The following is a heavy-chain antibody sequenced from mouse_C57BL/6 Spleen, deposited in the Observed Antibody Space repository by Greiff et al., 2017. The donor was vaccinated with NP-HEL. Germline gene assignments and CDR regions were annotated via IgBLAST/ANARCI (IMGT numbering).Heavy chain of an antibody. V-gene: IGHV1-42*01. CDR1: GYSFTGYY. D-gene: IGHD1-1*01. Sequence: VHVKQSGPELVKPGASVKISCKASGYSFTGYYMNWVKQSPEKSLEWIGEINPSTGGTTYNQKFKAKATLTVDKSSSTAYMQRKSLTSEDAAVYYCARSGGSSYEGYLDYWGQGTTLTVSS. CDR2: INPSTGGT. J-gene: IGHJ2*01. CDR3: ARSGGSSYEGYLDY.